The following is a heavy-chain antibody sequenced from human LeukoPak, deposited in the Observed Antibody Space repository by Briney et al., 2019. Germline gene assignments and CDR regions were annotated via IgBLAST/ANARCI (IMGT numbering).Heavy chain of an antibody. J-gene: IGHJ4*02. CDR2: INYSGST. D-gene: IGHD5-12*01. Sequence: KPSETLSLTCTVSGGSISSGSSSWGWVRQPPGKGLEWIGNINYSGSTYYNPSLKSRVTISVDTPKSQFSLKLSSVTAAGTAVYYCARRDSAYGARLDYWGQGTLVTVSS. CDR3: ARRDSAYGARLDY. CDR1: GGSISSGSSS. V-gene: IGHV4-39*01.